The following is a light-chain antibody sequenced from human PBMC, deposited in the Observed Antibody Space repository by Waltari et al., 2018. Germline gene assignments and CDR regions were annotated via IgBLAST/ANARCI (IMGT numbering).Light chain of an antibody. Sequence: EIVMTQFPATLSVSPGERATLSCRASQRFSSKLAWYQQKPGQAPRLLIYSASTSATGVPSRFSGSGSGTEFSLTISSLQSEDSTVYYCQQYNNWPPTFGQGTKVEIK. CDR2: SAS. CDR3: QQYNNWPPT. J-gene: IGKJ1*01. CDR1: QRFSSK. V-gene: IGKV3-15*01.